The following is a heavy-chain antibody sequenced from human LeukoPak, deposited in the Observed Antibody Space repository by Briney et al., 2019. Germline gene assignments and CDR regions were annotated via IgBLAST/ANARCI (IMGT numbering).Heavy chain of an antibody. CDR2: IYHSGST. Sequence: SETLSLTCTVSGGSISSGGYYWSWIRQPPGKGLEWIGYIYHSGSTYYNPSLKSRVTISVDRSKNQFSLKLSSVTAADTAVYYCARTKRRDSGSGWNLALDYWGQGTLVTVSS. D-gene: IGHD6-19*01. J-gene: IGHJ4*02. CDR1: GGSISSGGYY. CDR3: ARTKRRDSGSGWNLALDY. V-gene: IGHV4-30-2*01.